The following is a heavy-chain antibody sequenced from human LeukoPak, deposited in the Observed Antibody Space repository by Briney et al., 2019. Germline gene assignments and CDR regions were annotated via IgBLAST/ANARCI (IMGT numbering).Heavy chain of an antibody. V-gene: IGHV4-30-4*01. Sequence: PSETLSLTCTVSGGSISSGDYYWSWIRQPPRKGLEWIGYIYYSGSTYYNPSLKSRVTISVDTSKNQFSLKLSSVTAADTAVYYCARLAIAVTPYYFDFWGQGTLVTVSS. J-gene: IGHJ4*02. CDR3: ARLAIAVTPYYFDF. CDR1: GGSISSGDYY. D-gene: IGHD6-19*01. CDR2: IYYSGST.